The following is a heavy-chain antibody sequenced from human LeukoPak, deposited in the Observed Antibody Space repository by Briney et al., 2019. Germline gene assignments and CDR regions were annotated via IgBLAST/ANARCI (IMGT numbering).Heavy chain of an antibody. D-gene: IGHD3-16*01. CDR1: GGSISSSNW. V-gene: IGHV4-4*02. J-gene: IGHJ3*02. Sequence: SETLSLTCAVSGGSISSSNWWSWVRPPPGKGLEWIGEIYHSGSTDYNPSLKSRVTISVDKSKNQFSLKLSSVTAADTAVYYCARVPLDDAFDIWGQGTMVTVSS. CDR2: IYHSGST. CDR3: ARVPLDDAFDI.